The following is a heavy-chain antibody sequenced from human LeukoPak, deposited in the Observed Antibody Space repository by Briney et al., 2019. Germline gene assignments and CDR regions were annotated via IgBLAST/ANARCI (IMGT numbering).Heavy chain of an antibody. V-gene: IGHV4-31*03. Sequence: SETLSLTCTVSGGSISSGGYYWSWIRQHPGKGLEWIVYIYYSGSPYYNPSLKSRITISVNTSKNQFVLKQSSVAAADTAVDYCARDGGGKIFDYWGQGTLVTVSS. J-gene: IGHJ4*02. CDR2: IYYSGSP. D-gene: IGHD4-23*01. CDR1: GGSISSGGYY. CDR3: ARDGGGKIFDY.